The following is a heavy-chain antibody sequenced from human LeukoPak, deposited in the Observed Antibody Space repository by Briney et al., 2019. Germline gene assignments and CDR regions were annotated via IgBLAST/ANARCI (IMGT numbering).Heavy chain of an antibody. CDR3: ARGIQLWSTTDYYYGMDV. J-gene: IGHJ6*02. CDR2: IIPILGMA. CDR1: GGTFSSYA. Sequence: SVKVSCKASGGTFSSYAISWVRQAPGQGLEWMGRIIPILGMANYAQKFQGRVTITADKSTSTAYMELSSLRSEDTAVYYCARGIQLWSTTDYYYGMDVWGQGTTVTVSS. D-gene: IGHD5-18*01. V-gene: IGHV1-69*04.